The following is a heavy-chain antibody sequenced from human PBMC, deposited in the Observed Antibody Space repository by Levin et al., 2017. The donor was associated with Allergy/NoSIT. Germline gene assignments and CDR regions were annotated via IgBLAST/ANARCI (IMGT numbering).Heavy chain of an antibody. CDR1: GFTFSSYW. V-gene: IGHV3-74*01. CDR2: INSDGSST. CDR3: ARRCGYGSGSCHY. D-gene: IGHD3-10*01. Sequence: PGGSLRLSCAASGFTFSSYWMYWVRQAPGKGLVWVSRINSDGSSTSYADSVKGRFTISRDNAKNTLYLQMNSLRAEDTAVYYCARRCGYGSGSCHYWGQGTLVTVSS. J-gene: IGHJ4*02.